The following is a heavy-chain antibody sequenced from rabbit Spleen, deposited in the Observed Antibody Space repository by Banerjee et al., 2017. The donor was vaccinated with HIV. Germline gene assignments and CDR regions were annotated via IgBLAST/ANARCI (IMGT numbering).Heavy chain of an antibody. Sequence: QEQLEESGGGLVKPGGSLTFTCEASGFSFSDRDVMCWVRQAPGKGLEWIACINAATGKGVYASWAKGRFAISKTSSTTVTLQMTSLTIADTATYFCARDLVGVIGWNFGWWGQGTLVTVS. CDR2: INAATGKG. CDR1: GFSFSDRDV. CDR3: ARDLVGVIGWNFGW. J-gene: IGHJ3*01. D-gene: IGHD4-1*01. V-gene: IGHV1S45*01.